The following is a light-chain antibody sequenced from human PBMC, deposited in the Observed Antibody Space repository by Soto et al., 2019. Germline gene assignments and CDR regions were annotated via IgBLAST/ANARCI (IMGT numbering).Light chain of an antibody. CDR2: GAS. V-gene: IGKV3-20*01. Sequence: ESVLTQSPGTLSLSPGERATLSCRASQRVTNDYLAWYQQKPGQAPRILIYGASNRPAGVPERFIGSGSGTDFNLTIDRLEPEDFAVYYCQQYGRFYVYSFGQGTRLEI. CDR1: QRVTNDY. J-gene: IGKJ2*03. CDR3: QQYGRFYVYS.